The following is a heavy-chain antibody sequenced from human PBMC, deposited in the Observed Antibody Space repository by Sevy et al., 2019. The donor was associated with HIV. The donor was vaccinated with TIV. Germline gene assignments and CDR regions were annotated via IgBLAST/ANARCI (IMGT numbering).Heavy chain of an antibody. Sequence: SETLSLTCAVYGGSFSGYYWSWIRQPPGKGLEWIGEINHSGSTNYNPSLKSRVTISVDTSKNQFSLRLSSVTAADTAVYYCAGGPGRRYSSSWYVARFDPWGQGTLVTVSS. CDR3: AGGPGRRYSSSWYVARFDP. J-gene: IGHJ5*02. CDR2: INHSGST. V-gene: IGHV4-34*01. D-gene: IGHD6-13*01. CDR1: GGSFSGYY.